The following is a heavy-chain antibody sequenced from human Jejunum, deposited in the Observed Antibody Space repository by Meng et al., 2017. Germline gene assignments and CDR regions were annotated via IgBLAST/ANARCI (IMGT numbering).Heavy chain of an antibody. CDR2: ISGSGSYI. V-gene: IGHV3-21*01. D-gene: IGHD2-21*02. J-gene: IGHJ4*02. Sequence: GESLKISCAASGFTFSTYSMNWVRQAPGKGLEWVSSISGSGSYIYYADSVKGRFTISRDNAKISLFLQMNSLRAEDTAVYYCARAGSTHVGTVAVVTAIHVDYWGQGTLVTVSS. CDR3: ARAGSTHVGTVAVVTAIHVDY. CDR1: GFTFSTYS.